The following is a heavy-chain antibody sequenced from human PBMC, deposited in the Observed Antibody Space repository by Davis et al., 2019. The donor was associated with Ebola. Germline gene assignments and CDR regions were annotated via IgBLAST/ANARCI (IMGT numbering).Heavy chain of an antibody. CDR2: IIPIFGTA. CDR1: GGTFSSYA. Sequence: SVKVSCKASGGTFSSYAISWVRQAPVQGLEWMGGIIPIFGTANYAQKFQGRVTITADESTSTAYMELSSLRSEDTAVYYCARDDDDDNWFDPWGQGTLVTVSS. CDR3: ARDDDDDNWFDP. D-gene: IGHD1-1*01. J-gene: IGHJ5*02. V-gene: IGHV1-69*13.